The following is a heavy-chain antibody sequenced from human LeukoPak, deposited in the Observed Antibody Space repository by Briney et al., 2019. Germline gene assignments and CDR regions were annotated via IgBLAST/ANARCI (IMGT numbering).Heavy chain of an antibody. J-gene: IGHJ4*02. Sequence: GGSLRLSGAASGFTVGSNTMSWVRQAPGKGLEWVSIIYSGGSTSYADSVKGRFTISRDNSKNTLYLQMNSLRTEDTAVYYCARGGSYFDISGYYFYWGQGTLVTVSS. CDR3: ARGGSYFDISGYYFY. D-gene: IGHD3-22*01. CDR2: IYSGGST. CDR1: GFTVGSNT. V-gene: IGHV3-66*01.